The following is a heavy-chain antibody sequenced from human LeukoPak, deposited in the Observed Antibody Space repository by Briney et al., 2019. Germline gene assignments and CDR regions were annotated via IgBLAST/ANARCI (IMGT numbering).Heavy chain of an antibody. D-gene: IGHD3-10*01. Sequence: GGSLRLSCAASGITFSSYAMHWVRQAPGKGLEWVAVISYDGSNKYYADSVKGRFTISRDNSKNTLYLQMNSLRAEDTAVYYCARDPDLSAFGGEHHFDYWGQGTLVTVSS. CDR2: ISYDGSNK. CDR1: GITFSSYA. CDR3: ARDPDLSAFGGEHHFDY. J-gene: IGHJ4*02. V-gene: IGHV3-30*04.